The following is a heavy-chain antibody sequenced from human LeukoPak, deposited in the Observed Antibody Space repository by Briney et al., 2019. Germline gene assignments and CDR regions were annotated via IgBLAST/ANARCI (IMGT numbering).Heavy chain of an antibody. CDR1: GGSFSGYY. Sequence: SETLSLTCAVYGGSFSGYYWSWIRQPPGKGLEWVGEINHSGSTNYNPSLKSRVTISVDTSKNQFSLKLSSVTAADTAVYYCARGRYCSSTSCFPIRGDDSFDIWGQGTMVTVSS. D-gene: IGHD2-2*01. CDR2: INHSGST. CDR3: ARGRYCSSTSCFPIRGDDSFDI. V-gene: IGHV4-34*01. J-gene: IGHJ3*02.